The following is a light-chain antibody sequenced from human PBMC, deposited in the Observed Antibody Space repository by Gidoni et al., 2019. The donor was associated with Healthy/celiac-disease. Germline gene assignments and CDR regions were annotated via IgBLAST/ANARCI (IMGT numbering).Light chain of an antibody. CDR1: QSVSSY. CDR2: DAP. J-gene: IGKJ5*01. CDR3: QQRSNWLGT. V-gene: IGKV3-11*01. Sequence: DIVLTQSPATLSLSPGERATLSCRASQSVSSYLAWYQQKPGQAPRLLIYDAPNRATGIPARFSGSGSGTDFTLTISSLEPEDFAVYYCQQRSNWLGTFGQGTRLEIK.